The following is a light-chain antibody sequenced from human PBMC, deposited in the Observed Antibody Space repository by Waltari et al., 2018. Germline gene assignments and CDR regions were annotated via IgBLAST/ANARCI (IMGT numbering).Light chain of an antibody. CDR2: DVS. J-gene: IGLJ3*02. CDR1: RSDVGGYNY. Sequence: QSALTQPRSVSGSPGQSVTISCSGTRSDVGGYNYVSRYQQPPGKAPKFMIYDVSKRPSGVPDRFSGSKSGNTASLTISGLQAEDEADYYCCSYAGSYTWVFGGGTKLTVL. CDR3: CSYAGSYTWV. V-gene: IGLV2-11*01.